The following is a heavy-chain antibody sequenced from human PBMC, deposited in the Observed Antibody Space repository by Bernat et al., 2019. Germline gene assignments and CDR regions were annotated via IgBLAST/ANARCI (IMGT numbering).Heavy chain of an antibody. CDR3: ATPGIAVAGAEWWLTYYYDSSGYYSY. J-gene: IGHJ4*02. D-gene: IGHD3-22*01. CDR1: GGSFSGYY. Sequence: HVQLQQWGAGLFKPSETLSLTCAVYGGSFSGYYWSWIRQPPGKGLEWIGDINHSGSTNYNPSLKSRVTISVDTSKNQCSRRLGYVTAADTGVYYCATPGIAVAGAEWWLTYYYDSSGYYSYWGQGTLVTVSS. CDR2: INHSGST. V-gene: IGHV4-34*01.